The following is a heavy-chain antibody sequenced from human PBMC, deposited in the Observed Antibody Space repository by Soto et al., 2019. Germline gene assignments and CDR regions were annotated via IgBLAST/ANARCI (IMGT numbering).Heavy chain of an antibody. Sequence: QVQLVQSGAEVKRPGASVTVSCKASGYSFTNDDISWVRRATGQGLEWMGWMSPKTGNTGCAQKFQGRVTMTRNTSTTPAYMEPTSLRSDDTSVYYCTRSLGYSAGSHVWRQGTTVTLSS. D-gene: IGHD5-18*01. V-gene: IGHV1-8*02. CDR2: MSPKTGNT. CDR1: GYSFTNDD. J-gene: IGHJ6*02. CDR3: TRSLGYSAGSHV.